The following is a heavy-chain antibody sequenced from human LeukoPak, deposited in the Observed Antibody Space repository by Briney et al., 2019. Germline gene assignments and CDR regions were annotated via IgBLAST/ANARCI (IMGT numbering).Heavy chain of an antibody. CDR2: IYTSGST. CDR1: GGSTSSYY. J-gene: IGHJ3*02. CDR3: ARDHYYGSGSPAFDI. D-gene: IGHD3-10*01. Sequence: PSETLSLTCTVSGGSTSSYYWSWIRQPAGKGLEWIGRIYTSGSTNYNPSLKSRVTMSVDTSKNQFSLKLSSVTAADTAVYYCARDHYYGSGSPAFDIWGQGTMVTVSS. V-gene: IGHV4-4*07.